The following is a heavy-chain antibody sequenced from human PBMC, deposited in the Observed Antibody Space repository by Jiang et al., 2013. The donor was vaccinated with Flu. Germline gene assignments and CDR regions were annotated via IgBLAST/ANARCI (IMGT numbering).Heavy chain of an antibody. J-gene: IGHJ5*02. V-gene: IGHV4-34*01. Sequence: NPSLKSRVTISVDTSKNQFSLKLSSVTAADTAVYYCASLGIVVVPAAIPPWGQGTLVTVSS. D-gene: IGHD2-2*01. CDR3: ASLGIVVVPAAIPP.